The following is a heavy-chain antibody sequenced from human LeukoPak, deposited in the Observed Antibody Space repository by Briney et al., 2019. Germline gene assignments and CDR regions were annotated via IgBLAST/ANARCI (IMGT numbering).Heavy chain of an antibody. CDR1: GGSISSGSYY. V-gene: IGHV4-61*02. D-gene: IGHD1-26*01. Sequence: SQTLSLTCTVSGGSISSGSYYWSWIRQPAGKGLEWIGRIYTSGSTNYNPSLKSRVTISVDTSKNQFSLKLSSVTAADTAVYYCARLSGSYSDFEYWGQGTLVTVSS. CDR3: ARLSGSYSDFEY. J-gene: IGHJ4*02. CDR2: IYTSGST.